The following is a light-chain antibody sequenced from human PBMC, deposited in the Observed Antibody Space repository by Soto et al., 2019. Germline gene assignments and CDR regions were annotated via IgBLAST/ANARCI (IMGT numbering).Light chain of an antibody. CDR1: QGISSY. CDR3: QQYYSYPLT. CDR2: AAS. Sequence: AIRMTQSTSSFSASTGDRVTITCRASQGISSYLAWYQQKPGKAPKLMIYAASTLQSGVPSRFSCSGSGTDFTRTISCLQSEDFATYYCQQYYSYPLTFGGGTKVEIK. J-gene: IGKJ4*01. V-gene: IGKV1-8*01.